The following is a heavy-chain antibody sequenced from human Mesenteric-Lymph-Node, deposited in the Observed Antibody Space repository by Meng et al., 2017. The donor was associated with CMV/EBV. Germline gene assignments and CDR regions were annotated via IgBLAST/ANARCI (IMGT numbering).Heavy chain of an antibody. Sequence: ASVKVSCNASGYTFTSYGISWVRQAPGQGLEWMGWISAYNGNTNYAQKLQGRVTMTTDTSTSTAYMELRSLRSDDTAVYYCASGYSSSWWSREYDYWGQGTLVTVSS. CDR2: ISAYNGNT. CDR1: GYTFTSYG. J-gene: IGHJ4*02. CDR3: ASGYSSSWWSREYDY. D-gene: IGHD6-13*01. V-gene: IGHV1-18*01.